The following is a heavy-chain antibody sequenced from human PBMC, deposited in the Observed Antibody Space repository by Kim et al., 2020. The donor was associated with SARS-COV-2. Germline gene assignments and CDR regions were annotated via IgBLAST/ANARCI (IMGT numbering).Heavy chain of an antibody. J-gene: IGHJ4*02. V-gene: IGHV4-59*01. D-gene: IGHD4-17*01. Sequence: NYNPSLKSRVTISVDTSKNQFSLKLSSVTAADTAVYYCARAHPGDLLFDYWGQGTLVTVSS. CDR3: ARAHPGDLLFDY.